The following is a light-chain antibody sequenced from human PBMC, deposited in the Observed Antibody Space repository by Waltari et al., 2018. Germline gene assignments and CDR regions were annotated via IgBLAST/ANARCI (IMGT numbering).Light chain of an antibody. V-gene: IGLV2-23*01. CDR2: EGS. J-gene: IGLJ1*01. CDR1: SSDVGSYNL. CDR3: CSYAGSSTYG. Sequence: QSALTQPASVSGSPGQSITISCTGTSSDVGSYNLVSWYQQHPGKAPKLMIYEGSKRPEGVSNRFAGSKSGNTASRTIAGLQAEDEADYYCCSYAGSSTYGCGTGTKVTVL.